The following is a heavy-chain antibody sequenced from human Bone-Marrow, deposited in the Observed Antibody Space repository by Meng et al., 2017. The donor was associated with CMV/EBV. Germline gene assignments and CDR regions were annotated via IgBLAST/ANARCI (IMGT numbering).Heavy chain of an antibody. Sequence: QVQLHEWGAGLLKPSETLSLTCAVYGGSFSGYYWSWIRQPPGKGLEWIGEINHSGSTNYNPSLKSRVTISVDTSKNQFSLKLSSVTAADTAVYYCARGRTAAGATTTTFDYWGQGTLVTVSS. CDR2: INHSGST. J-gene: IGHJ4*02. CDR1: GGSFSGYY. V-gene: IGHV4-34*01. CDR3: ARGRTAAGATTTTFDY. D-gene: IGHD6-13*01.